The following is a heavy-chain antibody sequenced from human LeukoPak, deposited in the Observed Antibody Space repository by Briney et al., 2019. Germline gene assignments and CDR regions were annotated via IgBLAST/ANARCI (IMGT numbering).Heavy chain of an antibody. D-gene: IGHD6-19*01. CDR1: GFTFSSYG. J-gene: IGHJ6*03. CDR2: IRYDGSNK. V-gene: IGHV3-30*02. Sequence: GGSLRLSCAASGFTFSSYGMHWVRQAPGKGLEWVAFIRYDGSNKYYADSVKGRFTISRDNSKNTLHLQMNSLRAEDTAVYYCAKAPRSGWPYYYYYYMDVWGKGTTVTISS. CDR3: AKAPRSGWPYYYYYYMDV.